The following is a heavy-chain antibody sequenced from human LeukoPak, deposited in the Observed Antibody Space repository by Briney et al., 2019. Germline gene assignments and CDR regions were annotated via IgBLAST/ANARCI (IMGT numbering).Heavy chain of an antibody. J-gene: IGHJ3*02. CDR2: IYYSGST. CDR1: GGSISSYY. CDR3: ARRTTVVTLVDAFDI. V-gene: IGHV4-59*08. Sequence: SETLSLTCTVSGGSISSYYWSWIRQPPGKGLEWIGYIYYSGSTNYNPSLKSRVTISVDTSKNQSSLKLSSVTAADTAVYYCARRTTVVTLVDAFDIWGQGTMVTVSS. D-gene: IGHD4-23*01.